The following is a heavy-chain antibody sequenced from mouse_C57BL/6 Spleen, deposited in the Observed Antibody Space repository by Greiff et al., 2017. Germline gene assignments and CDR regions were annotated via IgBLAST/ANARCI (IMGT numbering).Heavy chain of an antibody. CDR3: ARYSNYGAYAMDY. V-gene: IGHV1-82*01. J-gene: IGHJ4*01. D-gene: IGHD2-5*01. Sequence: VQLQQSGPELVKPGASVKISCKASGYAFSSSWMNWVKQRPGKGLEWIGRIYPGDGDTNYNGKFKGKATLTADKSSSTAYMQLSSLTSEDSAVYFCARYSNYGAYAMDYWGQGTSVTVSS. CDR1: GYAFSSSW. CDR2: IYPGDGDT.